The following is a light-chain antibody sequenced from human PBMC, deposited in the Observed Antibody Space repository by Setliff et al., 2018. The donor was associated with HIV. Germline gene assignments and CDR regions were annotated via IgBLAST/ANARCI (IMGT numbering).Light chain of an antibody. J-gene: IGLJ2*01. Sequence: QSALTQPRSVSGSPGQSVTFSCTGSSSDVGGYNYVSWYQQHPGIAPKLIIYDVNKRPSGVPDRFSGSKSGNTASLTISGLQAEDEADYYCCSYAGSYTFGVFGGGTQLTVL. CDR1: SSDVGGYNY. CDR2: DVN. V-gene: IGLV2-11*01. CDR3: CSYAGSYTFGV.